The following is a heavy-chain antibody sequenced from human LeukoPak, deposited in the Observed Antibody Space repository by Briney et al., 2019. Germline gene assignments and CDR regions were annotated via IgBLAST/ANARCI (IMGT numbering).Heavy chain of an antibody. V-gene: IGHV1-18*01. CDR2: ISAYNGNT. CDR3: ASGSMVRGVIVNWFDP. J-gene: IGHJ5*02. CDR1: GYTFTSYG. D-gene: IGHD3-10*01. Sequence: ASVKVSCKASGYTFTSYGISWVRQAPGQGLEWMGWISAYNGNTNYAQKLQGRVTMTTDTSTSTAYMELRGLRSDDTAVYYCASGSMVRGVIVNWFDPWGQGTLVTVSS.